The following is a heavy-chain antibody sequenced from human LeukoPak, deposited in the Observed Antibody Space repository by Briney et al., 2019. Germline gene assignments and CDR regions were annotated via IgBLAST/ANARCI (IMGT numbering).Heavy chain of an antibody. CDR1: GGSISSYY. V-gene: IGHV4-59*08. D-gene: IGHD3-9*01. CDR3: ARSPPILRFSFDY. J-gene: IGHJ4*02. CDR2: IYYSGST. Sequence: SQTLSLTCTVSGGSISSYYWSWIRQPPGKGLEWIGYIYYSGSTNYNPSLKSRVTISVDTSKNQFSLKLSSVTAADTAVYYCARSPPILRFSFDYWGQGTLVTVSS.